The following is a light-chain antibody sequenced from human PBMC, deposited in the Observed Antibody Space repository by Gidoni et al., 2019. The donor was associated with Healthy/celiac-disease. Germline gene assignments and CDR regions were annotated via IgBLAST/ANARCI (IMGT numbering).Light chain of an antibody. CDR3: QQYNSYLYT. CDR2: KAS. CDR1: QSISSW. Sequence: DIQMTQSPSTLSASVGDRVTITCRASQSISSWLAWYQQKPGKAPKLPIYKASSLESGVPSRFSGSGSGTEFTLTISSLQPDDFATYYCQQYNSYLYTFGQGTKLGIK. V-gene: IGKV1-5*03. J-gene: IGKJ2*01.